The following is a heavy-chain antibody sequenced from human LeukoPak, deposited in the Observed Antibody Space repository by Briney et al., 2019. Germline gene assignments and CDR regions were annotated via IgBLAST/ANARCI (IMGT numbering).Heavy chain of an antibody. V-gene: IGHV3-9*03. CDR2: ISWNSGSI. J-gene: IGHJ4*02. CDR1: GFTFDDYA. D-gene: IGHD2-2*01. CDR3: AKGPGFRISTSDYFEY. Sequence: GGSLRLSCAASGFTFDDYAMHWVRQAPGKGLEWVSGISWNSGSIGYADSVKGRFTISRDNAKNSLYLQMNSLRAEDMALYYCAKGPGFRISTSDYFEYWGQGTLVTVSS.